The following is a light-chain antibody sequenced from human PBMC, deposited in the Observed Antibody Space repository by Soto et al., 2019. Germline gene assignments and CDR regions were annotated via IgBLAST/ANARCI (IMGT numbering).Light chain of an antibody. J-gene: IGKJ5*01. CDR2: DAS. Sequence: IQMTQSPSSLFASDGDRVTITCPATQDINIYLNWYQQKPGKAPNLLIYDASNLEIGVPSRFSGSGSGTHFTFTISSLQTEDIGTYYCQQYDILPITFGRGTRLAIK. V-gene: IGKV1-33*01. CDR3: QQYDILPIT. CDR1: QDINIY.